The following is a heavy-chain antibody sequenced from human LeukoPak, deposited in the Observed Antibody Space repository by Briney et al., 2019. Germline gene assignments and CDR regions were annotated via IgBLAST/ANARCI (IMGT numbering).Heavy chain of an antibody. Sequence: ASVKVSCKASGRTFSSYAISWVRQAPGQGLEWMGRIIPIFGTANYAQKFQGRVTITTDESTSTAYMELSSLRSEDTAVYYCARSASNIAAAGIGYYYYYYMDVWGKGTTVTVSS. CDR3: ARSASNIAAAGIGYYYYYYMDV. V-gene: IGHV1-69*05. CDR1: GRTFSSYA. D-gene: IGHD6-13*01. CDR2: IIPIFGTA. J-gene: IGHJ6*03.